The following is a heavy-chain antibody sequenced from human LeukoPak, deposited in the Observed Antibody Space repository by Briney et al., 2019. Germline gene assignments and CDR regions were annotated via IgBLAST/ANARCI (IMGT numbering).Heavy chain of an antibody. J-gene: IGHJ4*02. D-gene: IGHD3-10*01. CDR1: GDSVSSNSAA. CDR2: TYYRSKWYN. CDR3: ARAPKGKVLLWFGRAEHFDY. V-gene: IGHV6-1*01. Sequence: SQTLSLTCAISGDSVSSNSAAWNWIRQSPSRGLEWLGRTYYRSKWYNDYAVSVKSRITINPDTSKNQFSLLLNSVTPEDTAVYYCARAPKGKVLLWFGRAEHFDYWGQGTLVTVSS.